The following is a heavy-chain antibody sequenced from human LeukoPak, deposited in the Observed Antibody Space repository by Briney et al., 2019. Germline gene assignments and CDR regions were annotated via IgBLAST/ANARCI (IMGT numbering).Heavy chain of an antibody. J-gene: IGHJ6*02. Sequence: PSETLSLTCTVSGGSISSSSYYWSWIRQPVGKGLEWIGRIYTSGSTNYNPSLKSRVTMSVDTSKNQFSLKLSSVTAADTAVYYCARDHPPPPPDYSETYYYYGMDVWGQGTTVTVSS. CDR2: IYTSGST. CDR3: ARDHPPPPPDYSETYYYYGMDV. V-gene: IGHV4-61*02. CDR1: GGSISSSSYY. D-gene: IGHD4-11*01.